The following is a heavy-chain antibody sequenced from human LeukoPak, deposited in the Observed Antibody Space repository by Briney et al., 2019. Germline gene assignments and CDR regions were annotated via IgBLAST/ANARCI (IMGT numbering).Heavy chain of an antibody. CDR1: GYTFTGYY. CDR2: INPNSGGT. V-gene: IGHV1-2*02. Sequence: ASVKVSCKASGYTFTGYYMHWVRQAPGQGLEWMGWINPNSGGTNYAQKFQGRVTLTRDTSITTTYMELSRLGSDDTAVYYCARGCSGGNHDSWNWFDPWGQGTLVTVSS. CDR3: ARGCSGGNHDSWNWFDP. D-gene: IGHD2-15*01. J-gene: IGHJ5*02.